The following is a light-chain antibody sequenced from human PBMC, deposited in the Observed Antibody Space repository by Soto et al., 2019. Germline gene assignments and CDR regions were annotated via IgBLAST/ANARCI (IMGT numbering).Light chain of an antibody. CDR3: QQYDNLPYT. CDR1: QDISNY. CDR2: DAS. J-gene: IGKJ2*01. V-gene: IGKV1-33*01. Sequence: DIQMTQSPSSLSASVGDRVTITCQASQDISNYLNWYQQKPGKAPKLLIYDASDLETGVPSMFSGGGSGTDFTFTISSLQPEDIATYYCQQYDNLPYTFGQGTKLEIK.